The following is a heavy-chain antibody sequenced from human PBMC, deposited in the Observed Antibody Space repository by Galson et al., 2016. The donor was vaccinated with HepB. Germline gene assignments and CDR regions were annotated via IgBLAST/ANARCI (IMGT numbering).Heavy chain of an antibody. CDR3: VSTLYDILNGAYGVDV. D-gene: IGHD3-9*01. J-gene: IGHJ6*02. CDR2: IWSDGSKR. Sequence: LRLSCAASGFSFSNFAMHWVRQAPGKGLEWVATIWSDGSKRDYADSVKGRFTISRDNSKNTVYLQMNTLTAEDTAVYYCVSTLYDILNGAYGVDVWGQGTTVIVSS. CDR1: GFSFSNFA. V-gene: IGHV3-33*01.